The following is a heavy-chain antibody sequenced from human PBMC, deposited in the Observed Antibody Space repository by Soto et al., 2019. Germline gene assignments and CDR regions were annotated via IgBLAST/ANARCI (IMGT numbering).Heavy chain of an antibody. Sequence: GASVKVSCKVSGYTLTELSMHWVRQAPGKGLEWMGGFDPEDGETIYAQKFQGRVTMTEDTSTDTAYMELSSLRSEDTAVYYCATNVLVPAAHLENYGMDVWGQGTTVTVSS. V-gene: IGHV1-24*01. CDR2: FDPEDGET. CDR3: ATNVLVPAAHLENYGMDV. CDR1: GYTLTELS. J-gene: IGHJ6*02. D-gene: IGHD2-2*01.